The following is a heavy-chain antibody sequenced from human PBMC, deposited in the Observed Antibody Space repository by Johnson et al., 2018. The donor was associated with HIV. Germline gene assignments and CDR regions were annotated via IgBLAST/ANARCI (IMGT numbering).Heavy chain of an antibody. Sequence: QVQLVESGGGVVQPGRSLRLSCSASGFTFSSYAMHWVRQAPGKGLEWVAIISYDGSNKYYADSVKGRFTISRENSKNTLYLQMNSRRAEDTAGYYCGRGGDRSGWLHDAFDIWGQGSMVTVSS. J-gene: IGHJ3*02. CDR1: GFTFSSYA. CDR3: GRGGDRSGWLHDAFDI. V-gene: IGHV3-30-3*01. CDR2: ISYDGSNK. D-gene: IGHD6-19*01.